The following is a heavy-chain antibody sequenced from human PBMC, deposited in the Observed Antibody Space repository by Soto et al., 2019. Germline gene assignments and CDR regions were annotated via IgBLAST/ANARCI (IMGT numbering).Heavy chain of an antibody. Sequence: PSETLSLTCAVSGYSISSGYYWGWIRQPPGKGLEWIGSIYHSGSTYYNPSLKSRVTISVDTSKNQFSLKLSSVTAADTAVYYCARDRGSGWYIAYWGQGTLVTVSS. J-gene: IGHJ4*02. V-gene: IGHV4-38-2*02. D-gene: IGHD6-19*01. CDR1: GYSISSGYY. CDR3: ARDRGSGWYIAY. CDR2: IYHSGST.